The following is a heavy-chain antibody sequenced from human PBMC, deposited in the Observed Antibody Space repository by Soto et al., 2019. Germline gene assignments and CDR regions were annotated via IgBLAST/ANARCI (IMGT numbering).Heavy chain of an antibody. CDR2: IIPIFGTA. V-gene: IGHV1-69*13. CDR3: ARDGSKLNAFDI. D-gene: IGHD1-7*01. Sequence: WASVKVSCKASGGTFSSYSISWVRQAPGQGLEWMGGIIPIFGTANYAQKFQGRVTITADESTSTAYMELSSLRSEDTAVYYCARDGSKLNAFDIWGQGTMVTV. CDR1: GGTFSSYS. J-gene: IGHJ3*02.